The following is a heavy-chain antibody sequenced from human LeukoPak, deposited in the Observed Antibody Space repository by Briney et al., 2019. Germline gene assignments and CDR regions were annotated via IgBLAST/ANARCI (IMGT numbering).Heavy chain of an antibody. CDR3: ARVLPSGGGAAFDI. Sequence: GSLRLSCAASGFTFSSYDMHWVRQPTGKGLEWVSAIDTAGDTYYPGSVKGRFTISRENAKNSLYLQMNSLRAGDTAVYYCARVLPSGGGAAFDIWGQGTMVTVSS. CDR2: IDTAGDT. J-gene: IGHJ3*02. D-gene: IGHD4-23*01. V-gene: IGHV3-13*01. CDR1: GFTFSSYD.